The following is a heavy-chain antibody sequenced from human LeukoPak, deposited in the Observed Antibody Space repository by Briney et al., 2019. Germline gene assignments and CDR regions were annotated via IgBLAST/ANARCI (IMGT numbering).Heavy chain of an antibody. Sequence: ASVKVFCKASGGTFSSYAISWVRQAPGQGLEGMGGIIPIFGTANYAQKFQGRVTITTDESTSTAYMELSSLRSEDTAVYYCAREVFVSRGDAFDIWGQGTMVTVSS. V-gene: IGHV1-69*05. J-gene: IGHJ3*02. D-gene: IGHD3-10*01. CDR3: AREVFVSRGDAFDI. CDR2: IIPIFGTA. CDR1: GGTFSSYA.